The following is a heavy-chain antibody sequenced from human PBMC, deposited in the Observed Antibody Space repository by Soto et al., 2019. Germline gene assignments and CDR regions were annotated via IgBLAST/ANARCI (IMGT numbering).Heavy chain of an antibody. CDR2: IGTAGDT. V-gene: IGHV3-13*01. J-gene: IGHJ6*02. Sequence: GPLRLSCAASGFTFSSYDMHWVRQATGKGLEWVSAIGTAGDTYYPGSVKGRFTISRENAKNSLYLQMNSLRAGDTAVYYCARERRRFLGPGRPWYYYGMDVWGQGTTVTVSS. CDR3: ARERRRFLGPGRPWYYYGMDV. D-gene: IGHD3-3*01. CDR1: GFTFSSYD.